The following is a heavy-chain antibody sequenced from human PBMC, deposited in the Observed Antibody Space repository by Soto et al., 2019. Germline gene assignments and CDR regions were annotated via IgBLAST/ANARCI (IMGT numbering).Heavy chain of an antibody. J-gene: IGHJ5*02. Sequence: EVQLLESGGGLVQPGGSLRLSCAASGFTFSSYAMSWVRQAPGKGLEWVSAIGGSGGSTYYADSVKGRFTISRDNSKNTLYLQMNSLGAEDTALYYCAKAPSTYYDILTGYNWFDPWGQGTLVTVSS. CDR2: IGGSGGST. CDR3: AKAPSTYYDILTGYNWFDP. CDR1: GFTFSSYA. D-gene: IGHD3-9*01. V-gene: IGHV3-23*01.